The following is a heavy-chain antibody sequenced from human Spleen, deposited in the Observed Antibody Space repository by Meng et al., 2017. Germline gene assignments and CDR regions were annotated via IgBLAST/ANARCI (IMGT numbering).Heavy chain of an antibody. J-gene: IGHJ4*02. CDR2: IWYDGSNK. CDR1: GFTFSSYG. CDR3: ARGGRLRPKIVVVVAGTRGFFDS. D-gene: IGHD2-15*01. Sequence: GESLKISCAASGFTFSSYGMHWVRQAPGKGLEWVAVIWYDGSNKYYADSVKGRFTISRDNSKNTLYLQMNSLRAEDTAVYYCARGGRLRPKIVVVVAGTRGFFDSWGQGTLVTVSS. V-gene: IGHV3-33*01.